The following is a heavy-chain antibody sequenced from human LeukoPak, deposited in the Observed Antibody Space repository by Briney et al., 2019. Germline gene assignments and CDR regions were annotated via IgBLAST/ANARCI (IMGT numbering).Heavy chain of an antibody. CDR2: IKQDGSQK. J-gene: IGHJ4*02. D-gene: IGHD6-6*01. CDR1: GFPLSRYW. CDR3: ARESFAARWD. Sequence: PGGALKLSCAASGFPLSRYWMSWVRQAPGKGLEWVANIKQDGSQKSLVDSVKGRFTISRGQAKNLLYLQMNSLRAEDTAVYYCARESFAARWDWGQGTLVTVSS. V-gene: IGHV3-7*01.